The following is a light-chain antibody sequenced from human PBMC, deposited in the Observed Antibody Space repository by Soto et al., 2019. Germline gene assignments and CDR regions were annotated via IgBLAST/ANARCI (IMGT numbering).Light chain of an antibody. CDR1: QGIRGA. V-gene: IGKV1-13*02. Sequence: AIQLTQSPSSLSASVGDRVTITCRASQGIRGALAWYQQRPGKPPKMLIYDVSKLGRGVPLRFSGSDSGTDFTLTISSLQAEDFATYYCQQFNSYPITFGQGTRLEIK. CDR2: DVS. J-gene: IGKJ5*01. CDR3: QQFNSYPIT.